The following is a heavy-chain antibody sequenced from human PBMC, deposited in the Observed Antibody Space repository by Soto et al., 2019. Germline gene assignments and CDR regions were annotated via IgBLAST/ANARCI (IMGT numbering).Heavy chain of an antibody. CDR1: GYTFTNYG. D-gene: IGHD1-26*01. CDR2: ISANNGNT. CDR3: ARDRGSYALDY. Sequence: QVQLVQSGAEVKKPGASVKVSCKASGYTFTNYGISWVRQAPGQGLEWMGWISANNGNTNYERKLQGRVTMTTDTSTSTAHRESRSLRSDDTAVYYRARDRGSYALDYWGQGTLVTVSS. J-gene: IGHJ4*02. V-gene: IGHV1-18*01.